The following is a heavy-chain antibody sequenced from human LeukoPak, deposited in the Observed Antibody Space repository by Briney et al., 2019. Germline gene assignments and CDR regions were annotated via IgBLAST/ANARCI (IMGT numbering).Heavy chain of an antibody. CDR3: ARDHIPYYYGSGSVIDY. D-gene: IGHD3-10*01. Sequence: GGSLRLSCAASGFSFSTYAIHWVRQAPGKGLEWVAVISYDGSNKYYADSVKGQFTISRDNSKNTLYLQMNSLRAEDTAVYYCARDHIPYYYGSGSVIDYWGQGTLVTVSS. J-gene: IGHJ4*02. V-gene: IGHV3-30*04. CDR2: ISYDGSNK. CDR1: GFSFSTYA.